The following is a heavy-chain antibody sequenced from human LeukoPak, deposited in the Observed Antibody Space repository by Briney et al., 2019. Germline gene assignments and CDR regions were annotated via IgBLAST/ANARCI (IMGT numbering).Heavy chain of an antibody. D-gene: IGHD1-26*01. CDR3: ARDYYSRFDP. J-gene: IGHJ5*02. CDR1: GGSISSGSYY. V-gene: IGHV4-61*02. Sequence: SETLSLTCTVSGGSISSGSYYWSWIRQPAGKGLEWIGRIYTSGSTNYNPSLKSRVTISVDTSKNQLSLKLSSVTAADTAVYYCARDYYSRFDPWGQGTLVTVSS. CDR2: IYTSGST.